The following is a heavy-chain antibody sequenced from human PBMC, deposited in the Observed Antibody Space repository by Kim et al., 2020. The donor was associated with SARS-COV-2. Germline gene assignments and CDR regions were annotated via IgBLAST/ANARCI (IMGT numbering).Heavy chain of an antibody. J-gene: IGHJ6*02. CDR1: GFTFSSYS. CDR3: LGVDPRRCV. CDR2: ISSSSSYI. Sequence: GGSLRLSCAASGFTFSSYSMNWVRQAPGKGLEWVSSISSSSSYIYYADSVKGRSTISRNNAKNSLYLQMNSLRAEDTAVYYCLGVDPRRCVWGQGTTFTVSS. V-gene: IGHV3-21*01. D-gene: IGHD3-3*01.